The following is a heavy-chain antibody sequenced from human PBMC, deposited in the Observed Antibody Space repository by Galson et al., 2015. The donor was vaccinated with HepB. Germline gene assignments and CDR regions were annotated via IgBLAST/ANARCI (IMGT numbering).Heavy chain of an antibody. V-gene: IGHV3-23*01. CDR2: ISGGGHKT. CDR1: GFSFSSYT. CDR3: VKGEGYDWMFPDY. D-gene: IGHD1-20*01. J-gene: IGHJ4*02. Sequence: SLRLSCAASGFSFSSYTINWVRQAPGKRLEWVSGISGGGHKTYYADSVKGRFTISRDNSKSTLYLQMNSLRVEETARYFCVKGEGYDWMFPDYWGQGTLVTVSS.